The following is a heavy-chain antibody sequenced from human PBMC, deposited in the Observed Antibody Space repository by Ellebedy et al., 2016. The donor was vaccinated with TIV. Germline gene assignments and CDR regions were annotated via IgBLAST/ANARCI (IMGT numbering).Heavy chain of an antibody. Sequence: PGGSLRLSCAASGFTFSSYSMNWVRQAPGEGLEWVSSISSSSSYIYYPDSVKGRFTIARDNAKNSLYLQMNSLRAEDTAGYYCARDLGPLGGYESSWGQGTLVTVSS. J-gene: IGHJ5*02. CDR1: GFTFSSYS. CDR3: ARDLGPLGGYESS. V-gene: IGHV3-21*01. CDR2: ISSSSSYI. D-gene: IGHD5-12*01.